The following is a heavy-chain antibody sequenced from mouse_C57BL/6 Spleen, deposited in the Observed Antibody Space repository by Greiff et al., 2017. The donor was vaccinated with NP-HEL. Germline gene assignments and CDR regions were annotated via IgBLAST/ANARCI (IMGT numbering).Heavy chain of an antibody. D-gene: IGHD1-1*01. J-gene: IGHJ2*01. CDR3: ARKGVITTVVSYYFDY. CDR1: GYTFTSYW. Sequence: QVHLKQSGAELVMPGASVKLSCKASGYTFTSYWMHWVKQRPGQGLEWIGEIDPSDSYPNYNQKFKGKSTLTVDKSSSTAYMQLSSLTSEDSAVYYCARKGVITTVVSYYFDYWGQGTTLTVSS. CDR2: IDPSDSYP. V-gene: IGHV1-69*01.